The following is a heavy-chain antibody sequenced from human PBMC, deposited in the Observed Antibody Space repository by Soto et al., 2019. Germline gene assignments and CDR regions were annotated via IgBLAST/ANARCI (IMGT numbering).Heavy chain of an antibody. D-gene: IGHD6-19*01. CDR3: EDLQYSSGY. Sequence: QVQLVESGGGVVQTGRSLRLSCAASGFTFSTYTLHWVRQAPGKGLEWVAVISYDGSNKDYADSVKGRFTISRDNSKNTLYLQMNSLRGEDTAVYYCEDLQYSSGYWGQGTLVTVSS. CDR1: GFTFSTYT. V-gene: IGHV3-30-3*01. CDR2: ISYDGSNK. J-gene: IGHJ4*02.